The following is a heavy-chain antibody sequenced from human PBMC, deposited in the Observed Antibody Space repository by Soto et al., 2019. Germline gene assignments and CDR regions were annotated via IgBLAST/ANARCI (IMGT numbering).Heavy chain of an antibody. CDR3: ARSYYYDSSGYYQYYFDY. D-gene: IGHD3-22*01. CDR2: INHSGST. CDR1: GGSLSGYY. Sequence: PSETLSLTCAVYGGSLSGYYWSWIRQPPGKGLEWIGEINHSGSTNYNPSLKSRVTISVDTSKNQFSLKLSSVTAADTAVYYCARSYYYDSSGYYQYYFDYWGQGTLVTVPQ. J-gene: IGHJ4*02. V-gene: IGHV4-34*01.